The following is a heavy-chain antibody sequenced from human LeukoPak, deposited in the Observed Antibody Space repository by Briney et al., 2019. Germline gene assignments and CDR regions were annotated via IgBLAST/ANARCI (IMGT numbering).Heavy chain of an antibody. CDR3: ARPDKNSGYDLLCAFDI. CDR1: GFTFHDYA. J-gene: IGHJ3*02. V-gene: IGHV3-9*01. Sequence: PGGSLRLSCAASGFTFHDYAMHWVRQAPGKGLEWVSSISWNSGSIDYADSVKGRFIISRDNAKNSLHLQMNSLRAGDTAVYYCARPDKNSGYDLLCAFDIWGQGTMVTVSS. D-gene: IGHD5-12*01. CDR2: ISWNSGSI.